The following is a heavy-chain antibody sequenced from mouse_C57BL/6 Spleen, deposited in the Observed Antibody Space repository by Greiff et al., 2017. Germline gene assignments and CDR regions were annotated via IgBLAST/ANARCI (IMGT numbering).Heavy chain of an antibody. Sequence: VQLQQSRAELARPGASVKLSCKASGYTFTSYGISWVKQRTGQGLEWIGEIYPRSGNTYYNEKFKGKATLTADKSSSTAYMELRSLTSEDSAVYFCTKEDSDNECFAYWGQGTLVTVSA. D-gene: IGHD1-3*01. CDR1: GYTFTSYG. J-gene: IGHJ3*01. CDR3: TKEDSDNECFAY. V-gene: IGHV1-81*01. CDR2: IYPRSGNT.